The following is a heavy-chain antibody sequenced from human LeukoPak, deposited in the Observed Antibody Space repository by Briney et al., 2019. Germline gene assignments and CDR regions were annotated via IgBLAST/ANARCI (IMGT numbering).Heavy chain of an antibody. J-gene: IGHJ5*02. V-gene: IGHV1-18*01. CDR2: TSGDNVNT. CDR1: GYTFINYG. CDR3: VRDWEWKAARNLFDP. Sequence: ASVTVSCKASGYTFINYGISWVRQARGQGLEWMGWTSGDNVNTYYAQKFLGRVIMTTDTSTTTAYMELRSLRPDDTAVYYCVRDWEWKAARNLFDPWGQGTRVTVSS. D-gene: IGHD6-6*01.